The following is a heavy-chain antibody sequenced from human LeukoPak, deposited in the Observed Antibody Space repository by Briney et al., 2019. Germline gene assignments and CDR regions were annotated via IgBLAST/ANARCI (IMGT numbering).Heavy chain of an antibody. CDR1: GFTFSSYR. V-gene: IGHV3-21*01. J-gene: IGHJ4*02. CDR3: ARGLSGHYDFWSGSLYYFDY. CDR2: ISSSRSYI. Sequence: KSGGSLRLSCAASGFTFSSYRMNWVRQAPGKGGEWVSSISSSRSYIYYADSVKGRFTISRDNAKNSLYLQMNSLRAEDTAVYYCARGLSGHYDFWSGSLYYFDYWGQGTLVTVSS. D-gene: IGHD3-3*01.